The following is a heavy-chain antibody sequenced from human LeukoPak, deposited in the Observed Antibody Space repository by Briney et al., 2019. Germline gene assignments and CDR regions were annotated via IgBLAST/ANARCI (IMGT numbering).Heavy chain of an antibody. V-gene: IGHV3-23*01. CDR3: ARGARPKKLPFDI. Sequence: PGGSLRLSCATSGFTFSSYALTWVRQAPGKGLEWVSAISGSGSSTYSADSVKGRFTISGDSSKNTLYLQMNSLRAEDTAVYYCARGARPKKLPFDIWGQGTMVTVSP. CDR2: ISGSGSST. J-gene: IGHJ3*02. CDR1: GFTFSSYA. D-gene: IGHD4-23*01.